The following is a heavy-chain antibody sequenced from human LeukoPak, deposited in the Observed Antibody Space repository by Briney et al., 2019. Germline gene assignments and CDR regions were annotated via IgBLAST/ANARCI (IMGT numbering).Heavy chain of an antibody. V-gene: IGHV1-24*01. D-gene: IGHD3-22*01. CDR1: GYTLTELS. CDR2: FDPEAGET. Sequence: ASVTVSCTVSGYTLTELSIHWVRQAPGKGLEWMGGFDPEAGETFYAQKFQGRVTMTEDTSTDTAYMELSSLRSEDTAVYYCATLDYYDSGGYYSDYWGQGTLVTVP. CDR3: ATLDYYDSGGYYSDY. J-gene: IGHJ4*02.